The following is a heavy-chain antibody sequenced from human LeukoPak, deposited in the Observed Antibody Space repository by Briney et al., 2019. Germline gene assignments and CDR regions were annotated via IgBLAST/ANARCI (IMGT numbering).Heavy chain of an antibody. CDR1: GFTFSSYA. D-gene: IGHD2-2*01. J-gene: IGHJ3*02. CDR3: ARDLPYCSSTSCYGFDI. V-gene: IGHV3-64*02. CDR2: ISSNGGST. Sequence: GGSLRLSCAASGFTFSSYAMHWVRQAPGKGLEYVSGISSNGGSTYYADSVKGRFTMSRDNSKNTLYLQMGSLRAEDMAVYYCARDLPYCSSTSCYGFDIWGQGTMVTVSS.